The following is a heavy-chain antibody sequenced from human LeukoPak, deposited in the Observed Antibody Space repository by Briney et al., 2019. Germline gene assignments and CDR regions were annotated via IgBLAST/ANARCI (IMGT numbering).Heavy chain of an antibody. CDR1: GFNVSSNY. D-gene: IGHD3-22*01. CDR3: ARTYYYDSSGYYWWAFDI. CDR2: ISSSSSYI. V-gene: IGHV3-21*01. Sequence: PGGSLRLSCAASGFNVSSNYISWIRQAPGKGLEWVSSISSSSSYIYYADSVKGRFTISRDNAKNSLYLQMNSLRAEDTAVYYCARTYYYDSSGYYWWAFDIWGQGTMVTVSS. J-gene: IGHJ3*02.